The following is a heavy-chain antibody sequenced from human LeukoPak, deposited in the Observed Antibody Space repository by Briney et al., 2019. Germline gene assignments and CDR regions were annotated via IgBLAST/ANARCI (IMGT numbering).Heavy chain of an antibody. CDR2: INHRGST. CDR3: ASSVGSTDY. V-gene: IGHV4-34*01. J-gene: IGHJ4*02. Sequence: QVQLQQWGAGLLKPSETLSLTCAVYGESLSKYYWTWIRQSPGKGLEWIGEINHRGSTNLNPSLKSRVTLSVDTSKHQFSLKLTSVTAADAAVYYCASSVGSTDYWGQGTLVTVSS. CDR1: GESLSKYY. D-gene: IGHD1-26*01.